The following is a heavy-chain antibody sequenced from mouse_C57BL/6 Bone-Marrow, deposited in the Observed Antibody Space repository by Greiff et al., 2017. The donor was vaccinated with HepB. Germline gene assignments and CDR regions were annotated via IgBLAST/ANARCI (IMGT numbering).Heavy chain of an antibody. CDR1: GYTFTSYT. CDR3: ARYGGEGFAY. CDR2: INPSSGYT. D-gene: IGHD1-1*02. J-gene: IGHJ3*01. Sequence: QVQRKESGAELARPGASVKMSCKASGYTFTSYTMHWVKQRPGQGLEWIGYINPSSGYTKYNQKFKDKATLTADKSSSTAYMQLSSLTSEDSAVYYCARYGGEGFAYWGQGTLVTVSA. V-gene: IGHV1-4*01.